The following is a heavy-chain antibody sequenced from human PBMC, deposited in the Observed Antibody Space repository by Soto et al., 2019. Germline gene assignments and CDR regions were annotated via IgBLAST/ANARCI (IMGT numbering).Heavy chain of an antibody. CDR2: IIPILGIA. V-gene: IGHV1-69*08. CDR3: ARDRAVRGVHTWFDL. CDR1: GGTFSSYT. Sequence: QVQLVQSGAEVKKPGSSVKVSCKASGGTFSSYTISWVRQAPGQGLEWMGRIIPILGIANYAQKFQGRVTITADKSTSAAYMGLSSLRCEDTAVYYCARDRAVRGVHTWFDLWGQGPLVTVSS. D-gene: IGHD3-10*01. J-gene: IGHJ5*02.